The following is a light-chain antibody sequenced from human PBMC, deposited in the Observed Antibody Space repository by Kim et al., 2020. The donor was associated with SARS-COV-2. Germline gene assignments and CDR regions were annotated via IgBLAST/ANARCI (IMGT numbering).Light chain of an antibody. CDR2: GAS. CDR1: QSVSSSY. CDR3: QQYGSSPPYT. Sequence: SPGERATLSCRASQSVSSSYLGWYQQKPGQAPRLLIYGASSRATGIPDRFSGSGSGTDFTLTISRLEPEDLAVYYCQQYGSSPPYTFGQGTKLEI. J-gene: IGKJ2*01. V-gene: IGKV3-20*01.